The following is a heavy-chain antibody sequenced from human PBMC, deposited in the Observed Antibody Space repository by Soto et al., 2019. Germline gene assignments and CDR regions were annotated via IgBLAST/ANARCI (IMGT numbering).Heavy chain of an antibody. CDR1: GFTFSSYW. CDR3: AIDGQDTAFDY. Sequence: PGRSLRLSCAASGFTFSSYWMHWVGQAPGKGLVWVSRINSDGSSTSYAGSVKGRFTISRDNAKNTLYLQMNRLRAEDTAVYDCAIDGQDTAFDYWGQGTLVTVSS. CDR2: INSDGSST. J-gene: IGHJ4*02. V-gene: IGHV3-74*01.